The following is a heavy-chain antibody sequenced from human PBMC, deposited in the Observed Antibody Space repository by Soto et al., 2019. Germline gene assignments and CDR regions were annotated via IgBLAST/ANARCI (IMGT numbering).Heavy chain of an antibody. CDR3: ARGGGSWYVDYYYYGMDV. CDR2: IYYSGST. J-gene: IGHJ6*02. D-gene: IGHD6-13*01. Sequence: PSETLSLTCTVSGGSISSDYSRWLRQPPGKGLEWIGYIYYSGSTNYNPSLKSRGTISVDTSKNQFSLKLSSVTAADTAVYYCARGGGSWYVDYYYYGMDVWGQGTTVTVSS. CDR1: GGSISSDY. V-gene: IGHV4-59*01.